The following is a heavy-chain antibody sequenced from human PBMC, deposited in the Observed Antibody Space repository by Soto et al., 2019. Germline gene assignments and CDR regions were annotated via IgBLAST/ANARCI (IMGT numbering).Heavy chain of an antibody. Sequence: SETLSLTCSVSSASVTTVYFAWLRQSPGKGLEWIGYIHHSGVAYYSPSLQGRVTMSIDTSKNQLSLNLTSVSAAGTATYYCAADSTSARFFYWGQGTLVTVSS. V-gene: IGHV4-59*08. CDR2: IHHSGVA. J-gene: IGHJ4*02. CDR1: SASVTTVY. CDR3: AADSTSARFFY. D-gene: IGHD2-2*01.